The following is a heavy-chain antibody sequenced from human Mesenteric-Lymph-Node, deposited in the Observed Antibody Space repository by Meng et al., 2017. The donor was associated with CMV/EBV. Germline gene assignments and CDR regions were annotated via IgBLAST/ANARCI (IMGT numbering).Heavy chain of an antibody. V-gene: IGHV3-11*01. Sequence: SGFTFSDYDMSWIRQAPGKGLEWVSYSSSSGRTIYYADSVKGRFTISRDNAKNSLYLKMNSLRAGDTAKYYCAKHRARVGATSLDYWGQGTLVTVSS. CDR3: AKHRARVGATSLDY. CDR2: SSSSGRTI. CDR1: GFTFSDYD. D-gene: IGHD1-26*01. J-gene: IGHJ4*02.